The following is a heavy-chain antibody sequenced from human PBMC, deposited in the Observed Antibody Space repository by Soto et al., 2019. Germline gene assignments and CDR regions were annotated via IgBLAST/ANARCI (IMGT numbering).Heavy chain of an antibody. CDR3: ARGYCSGGSCYKWWRPQY. CDR1: GGSFSGYY. D-gene: IGHD2-15*01. V-gene: IGHV4-34*01. Sequence: QVQLQQWGAGLLKPSETLSLTCAVYGGSFSGYYWCWIRQPPGKGLEWIGEIHHSGSTNYNRFLKRRVTISVATSKNHFSLHLSSVTAAATPVYYCARGYCSGGSCYKWWRPQYWGQGTLVTASS. CDR2: IHHSGST. J-gene: IGHJ4*02.